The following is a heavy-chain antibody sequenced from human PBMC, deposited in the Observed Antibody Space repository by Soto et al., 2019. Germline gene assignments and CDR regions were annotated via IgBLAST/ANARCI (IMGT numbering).Heavy chain of an antibody. D-gene: IGHD3-16*02. CDR2: VYYSGST. CDR1: GGSISSDY. Sequence: SETLSLTCTVSGGSISSDYWSWIRQPPGKGLEWIGYVYYSGSTNYNPSLESRVTISVDTSKNQFSLKLSPVTAADTAVYSCATVSYRNAFDYWAQGTLVTVSS. CDR3: ATVSYRNAFDY. V-gene: IGHV4-59*08. J-gene: IGHJ4*02.